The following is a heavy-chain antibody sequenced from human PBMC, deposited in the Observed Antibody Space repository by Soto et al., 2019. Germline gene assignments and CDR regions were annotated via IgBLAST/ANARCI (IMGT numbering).Heavy chain of an antibody. J-gene: IGHJ1*01. D-gene: IGHD1-26*01. V-gene: IGHV4-4*02. Sequence: QVQLQESGPGLVKPSGTLSLTCAVSGGSISSSNWWSWVRQPPGKGLEWIGEIYHSGSTNHNPSLKSRVTRSVDKSKNQFSLKLSSVTAADTAVYYCASYSGSYTYFQHWGQGTLVTVSS. CDR2: IYHSGST. CDR1: GGSISSSNW. CDR3: ASYSGSYTYFQH.